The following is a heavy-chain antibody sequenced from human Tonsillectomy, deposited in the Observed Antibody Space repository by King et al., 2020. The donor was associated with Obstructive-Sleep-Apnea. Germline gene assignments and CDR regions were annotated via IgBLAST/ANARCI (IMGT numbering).Heavy chain of an antibody. D-gene: IGHD2-21*02. CDR2: ISGDNDDR. CDR3: ARDLSGGAWYSDY. Sequence: QLVQSGAEVKKPGASVKVSCKASGYTFTNYGISWVRQAPGRGLEWMGRISGDNDDRNYAQKFQGRVTMTTDTSTRTAYMEVRSLRSDDTAVYYCARDLSGGAWYSDYWGQGTLVTVSS. J-gene: IGHJ4*02. CDR1: GYTFTNYG. V-gene: IGHV1-18*04.